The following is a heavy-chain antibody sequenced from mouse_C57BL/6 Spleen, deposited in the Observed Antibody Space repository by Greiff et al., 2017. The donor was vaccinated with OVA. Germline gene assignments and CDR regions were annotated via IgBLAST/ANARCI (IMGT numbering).Heavy chain of an antibody. V-gene: IGHV7-3*01. CDR1: GFTFTDYY. CDR2: IRNKANGYTT. J-gene: IGHJ2*01. CDR3: ARSPHYYGSSYFDY. Sequence: EVQVVESGGGLVQPGGSLSLSCAASGFTFTDYYMSWVRQPPGKALEWLGFIRNKANGYTTEYSASVKGRFTISRDNSQSILYLQMNALRAEDSATYYCARSPHYYGSSYFDYWGQGTTLTVSS. D-gene: IGHD1-1*01.